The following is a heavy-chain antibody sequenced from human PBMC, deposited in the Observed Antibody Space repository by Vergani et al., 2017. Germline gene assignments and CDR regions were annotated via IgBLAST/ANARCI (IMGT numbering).Heavy chain of an antibody. CDR2: ISSSSSTI. J-gene: IGHJ6*02. Sequence: EVQLVESGGGLVQPGGSLRLSCAASGFTFSSYSKNWVRQAPGKGLEWVSYISSSSSTIYYADSVKGRFTISRDNAKNSLYLQMNSLRAEDTAVYYCAREGQWLDHYYYGMDVWGQGTTVTVSS. V-gene: IGHV3-48*01. CDR1: GFTFSSYS. CDR3: AREGQWLDHYYYGMDV. D-gene: IGHD6-19*01.